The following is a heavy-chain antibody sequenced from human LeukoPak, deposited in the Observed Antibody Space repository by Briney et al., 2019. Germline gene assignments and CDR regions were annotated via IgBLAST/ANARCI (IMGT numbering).Heavy chain of an antibody. CDR3: ARADRLGAALLASFDY. V-gene: IGHV3-23*01. CDR2: ISGSGGST. Sequence: GGSLRHSCGASGFTFSSYGISWVRQAPGKGLEWFSAISGSGGSTYYADSVKGRFTISRDNAKNSLYLQMNSLRAEDTAVYYCARADRLGAALLASFDYWGQGTLVTVSS. J-gene: IGHJ4*02. CDR1: GFTFSSYG. D-gene: IGHD3-16*01.